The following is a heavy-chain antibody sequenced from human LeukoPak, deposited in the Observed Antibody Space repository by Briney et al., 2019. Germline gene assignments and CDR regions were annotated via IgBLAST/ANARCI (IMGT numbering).Heavy chain of an antibody. D-gene: IGHD4-17*01. CDR1: GFNFGDHG. V-gene: IGHV3-20*04. Sequence: GGSLRLSCVASGFNFGDHGMSWVRQVPGKGLEWVSAIDGSAGTIGYGDSVRGRFITSRDNGQKSLYLQMNSLRAEDTAVYYCARGDYELDYWGQGTLVTVSS. CDR3: ARGDYELDY. CDR2: IDGSAGTI. J-gene: IGHJ4*02.